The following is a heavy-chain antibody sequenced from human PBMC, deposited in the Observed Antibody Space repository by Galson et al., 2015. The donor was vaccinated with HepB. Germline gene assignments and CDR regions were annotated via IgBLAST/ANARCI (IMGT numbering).Heavy chain of an antibody. V-gene: IGHV3-23*01. CDR1: GFTFSSYA. CDR2: ISGSGGST. CDR3: ANSAYGSGSYYNY. D-gene: IGHD3-10*01. Sequence: LRLSCAASGFTFSSYAMSWVRQAPGKGLEWVSAISGSGGSTYYADSVKGRFTISRDNSKNTLYLQMNSLRAEDTAVYYCANSAYGSGSYYNYWGQGTLVTVSS. J-gene: IGHJ4*02.